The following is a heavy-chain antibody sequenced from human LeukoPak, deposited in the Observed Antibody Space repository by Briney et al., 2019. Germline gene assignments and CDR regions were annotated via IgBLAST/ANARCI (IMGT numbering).Heavy chain of an antibody. CDR3: AREIGVYYDSSGYSCDI. CDR2: INPNSGGT. J-gene: IGHJ3*02. D-gene: IGHD3-22*01. V-gene: IGHV1-2*02. Sequence: ASVKVSCKASGYTFTGYYMHWVRQAPGQGLEWMGWINPNSGGTNYAQKFQGRVTMTRDTSISTAYMELSRLRSDDTAVYYCAREIGVYYDSSGYSCDIWGQGTMVTVSS. CDR1: GYTFTGYY.